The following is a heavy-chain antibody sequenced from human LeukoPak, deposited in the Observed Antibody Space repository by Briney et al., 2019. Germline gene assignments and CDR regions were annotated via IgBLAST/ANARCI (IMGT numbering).Heavy chain of an antibody. CDR3: AKAQTVHYYDSSGYLDY. J-gene: IGHJ4*02. CDR2: ISWNSGSI. D-gene: IGHD3-22*01. CDR1: GFTFDDYA. Sequence: GRSLRLSCAASGFTFDDYAMHWVRQAPGKGLEWVSGISWNSGSIGYTDSVKGRFTISRDNAKYSLYLQMNSLRAEDTALYYCAKAQTVHYYDSSGYLDYWGQGTLVTVSS. V-gene: IGHV3-9*01.